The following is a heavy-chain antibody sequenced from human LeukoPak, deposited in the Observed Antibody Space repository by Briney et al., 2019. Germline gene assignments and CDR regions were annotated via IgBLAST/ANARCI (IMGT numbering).Heavy chain of an antibody. CDR3: ARVAPGYSYGTEFFDY. V-gene: IGHV3-21*01. J-gene: IGHJ4*02. Sequence: GGSLRLSCVASGFTFSSYSMSWVRQAPGKGLEWVSSISISGTYIHYADSVKGRFTISRDNARNSLYLQMNSLRAEDTAVYYCARVAPGYSYGTEFFDYWGQGTLVTVSS. CDR2: ISISGTYI. D-gene: IGHD5-18*01. CDR1: GFTFSSYS.